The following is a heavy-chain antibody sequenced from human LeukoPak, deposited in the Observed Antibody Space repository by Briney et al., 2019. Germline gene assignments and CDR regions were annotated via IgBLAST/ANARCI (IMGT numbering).Heavy chain of an antibody. Sequence: ASVKVSCKASGYTFTGYYMHWVRQAPGQGLEWMGWISPNSGGTNYAQKFQGRVTMTRDTSISAAYMELSRLRSDDTAVYYCARVRAAARGFDPWGQGTLVTVSS. CDR2: ISPNSGGT. J-gene: IGHJ5*02. CDR3: ARVRAAARGFDP. CDR1: GYTFTGYY. V-gene: IGHV1-2*02. D-gene: IGHD6-13*01.